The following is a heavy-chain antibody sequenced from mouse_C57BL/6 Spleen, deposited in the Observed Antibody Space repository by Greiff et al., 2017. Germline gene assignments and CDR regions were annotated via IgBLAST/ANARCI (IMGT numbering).Heavy chain of an antibody. CDR1: GFTFSSYG. Sequence: EVHLVESGGDLVKPGGSLKLSCAASGFTFSSYGMSWVRQTPDKRLEWVATISSGGSYTYYPDSVKGRFTISRDNAKNTLYLQMCSLKSEDTAMYYCARHEVYDYDTWFAYWGQGTLVTVSA. V-gene: IGHV5-6*01. CDR3: ARHEVYDYDTWFAY. CDR2: ISSGGSYT. J-gene: IGHJ3*01. D-gene: IGHD2-4*01.